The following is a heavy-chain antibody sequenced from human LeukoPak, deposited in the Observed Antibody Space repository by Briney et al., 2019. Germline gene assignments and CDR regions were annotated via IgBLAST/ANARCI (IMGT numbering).Heavy chain of an antibody. V-gene: IGHV4-31*03. Sequence: SETLSLTCTVSGGSISSGGYNWSWLRQHPGKGLEWTGYIYYSGSTYYNPSLKSRVTISVDTSKNQFSLKLSSVTAADTAVYYSAREGGTRAYYNYGMDVWGQGTTVTVSS. CDR1: GGSISSGGYN. CDR3: AREGGTRAYYNYGMDV. CDR2: IYYSGST. D-gene: IGHD6-25*01. J-gene: IGHJ6*02.